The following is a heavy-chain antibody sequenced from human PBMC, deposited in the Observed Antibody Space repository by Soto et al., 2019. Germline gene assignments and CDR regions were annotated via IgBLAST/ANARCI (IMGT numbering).Heavy chain of an antibody. CDR3: ARDQMTAPTYYYYYMDV. Sequence: QVQLVQSGAEVKKPGASVKVSCKASGYTFTSYAMHWVRQAPGQRLEWMGWINAGNGNTKYSQKFQGRVTITRDTSAITAYMELSSLRSEDTAVYYCARDQMTAPTYYYYYMDVWGKGTTVTVSS. CDR1: GYTFTSYA. J-gene: IGHJ6*03. V-gene: IGHV1-3*01. CDR2: INAGNGNT. D-gene: IGHD2-2*01.